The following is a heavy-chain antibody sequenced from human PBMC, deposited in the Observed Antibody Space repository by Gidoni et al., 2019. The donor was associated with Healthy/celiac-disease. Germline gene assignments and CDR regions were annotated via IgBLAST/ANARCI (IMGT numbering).Heavy chain of an antibody. D-gene: IGHD4-17*01. Sequence: QVQLQQWGAGLLKPSETLSLTCAVYGGSFSGYYWSWIRQPPGKGLEWIGEINHSGSTNYNPSLKSRVTISVDTSKNQFSLKLSSVTAADTAVYYCAREQTTVTTPRSGPFDYWGQGTLVTVSS. V-gene: IGHV4-34*01. CDR3: AREQTTVTTPRSGPFDY. CDR1: GGSFSGYY. CDR2: INHSGST. J-gene: IGHJ4*02.